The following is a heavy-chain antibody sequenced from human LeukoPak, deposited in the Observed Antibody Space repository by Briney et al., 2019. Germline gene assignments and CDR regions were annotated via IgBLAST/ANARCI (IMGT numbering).Heavy chain of an antibody. CDR2: IYSGGGT. V-gene: IGHV3-66*01. CDR3: ARDGIAAASFDY. CDR1: GFTVSSNY. D-gene: IGHD6-13*01. J-gene: IGHJ4*02. Sequence: GGSLRLSCAASGFTVSSNYMSWVRQAPGKGLEWVSVIYSGGGTYYADSVKGRFTISRDNSKNTLYLQMNSLRAEDTAVYYCARDGIAAASFDYWGQGTLVTVSS.